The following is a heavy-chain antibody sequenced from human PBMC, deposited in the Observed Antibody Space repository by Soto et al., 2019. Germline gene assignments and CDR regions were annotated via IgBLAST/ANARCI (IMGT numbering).Heavy chain of an antibody. D-gene: IGHD5-18*01. CDR1: NGSISSNSYY. V-gene: IGHV4-39*01. J-gene: IGHJ6*02. CDR3: ARLPVDTAMVYSYCDMDV. Sequence: SETLSLTCTVSNGSISSNSYYWGWIRQPPGKGLEWIGSIYYSGTTNYIPSLKSRVTISVDTSKNQFSLKLSSVTAADTAVYYCARLPVDTAMVYSYCDMDVWGQGTTVT. CDR2: IYYSGTT.